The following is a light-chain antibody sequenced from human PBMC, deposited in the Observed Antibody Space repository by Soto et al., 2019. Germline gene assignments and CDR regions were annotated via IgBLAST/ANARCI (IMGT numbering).Light chain of an antibody. J-gene: IGKJ2*01. CDR3: QQFDGSRPAFT. V-gene: IGKV3-15*01. CDR1: QSVSSN. Sequence: EIVMTQSPATLSVSPGERATLSCRASQSVSSNLAWYQQKPGQAPRLLIYGASTRATGIPARFSGSRSGADFSLTITRLEPEDSAVYYCQQFDGSRPAFTFGQGTKLEI. CDR2: GAS.